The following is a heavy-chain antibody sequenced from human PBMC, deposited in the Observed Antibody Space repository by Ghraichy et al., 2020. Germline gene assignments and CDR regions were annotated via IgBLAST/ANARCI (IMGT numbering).Heavy chain of an antibody. J-gene: IGHJ4*02. CDR3: AKDLGRFFDY. CDR2: LSGSGTDS. V-gene: IGHV3-23*01. Sequence: GSLRLSCAASGLTFSNYAMSWVRQAPGKGLEWVSALSGSGTDSYYADSVRGRFTISRDNSRNTLYLQMNSLRAEDTAVYYCAKDLGRFFDYWGQGTLVTVSS. D-gene: IGHD3-3*01. CDR1: GLTFSNYA.